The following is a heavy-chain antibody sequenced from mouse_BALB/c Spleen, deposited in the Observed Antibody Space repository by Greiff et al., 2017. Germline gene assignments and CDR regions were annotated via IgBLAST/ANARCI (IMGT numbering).Heavy chain of an antibody. CDR3: ARSGDSSGSFAY. CDR2: ISSGGSYT. Sequence: EVQLVESGGGLVKPGGSLKLSCAASGFTFSSYAMSWVRQSPEKRLEWVAEISSGGSYTYYPDTVTGRFTISIDSAKHTLYLEMGGLTSEDTAMYYCARSGDSSGSFAYWGQGTLVTVSA. CDR1: GFTFSSYA. D-gene: IGHD3-2*02. V-gene: IGHV5-9-4*01. J-gene: IGHJ3*01.